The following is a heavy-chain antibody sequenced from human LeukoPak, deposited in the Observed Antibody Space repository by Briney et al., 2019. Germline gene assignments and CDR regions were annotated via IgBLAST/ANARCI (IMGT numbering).Heavy chain of an antibody. V-gene: IGHV1-69*05. CDR3: ARGPPTGPYDHGSYYSFDY. D-gene: IGHD1-26*01. J-gene: IGHJ4*02. CDR2: IIPIFGTA. CDR1: GGTFSSYA. Sequence: SVKVSCKASGGTFSSYAISWVRQAPGQGLEWMGGIIPIFGTANYAQKFQGRVTITTDESTSTAYMELSSLRPEDTAVYYCARGPPTGPYDHGSYYSFDYWGQGTLVTVSS.